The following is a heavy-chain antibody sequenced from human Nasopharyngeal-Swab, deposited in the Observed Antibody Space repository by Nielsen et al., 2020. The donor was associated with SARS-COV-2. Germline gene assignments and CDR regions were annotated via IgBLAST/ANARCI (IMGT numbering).Heavy chain of an antibody. V-gene: IGHV2-5*02. CDR2: IYWDDDK. CDR3: AHRGRLNVAFDI. J-gene: IGHJ3*02. CDR1: GFSLSTSGVG. D-gene: IGHD3-10*01. Sequence: SGPTLVKSTQTLTLTCTFSGFSLSTSGVGVGWIRQPPGKALEWLALIYWDDDKRYSPSLKSRLTITKDTSKNQVVLTMTNMDPVDTATYYCAHRGRLNVAFDIWGQGTMVTVSS.